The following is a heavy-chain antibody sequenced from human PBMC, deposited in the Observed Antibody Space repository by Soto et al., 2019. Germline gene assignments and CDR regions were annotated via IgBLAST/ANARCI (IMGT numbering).Heavy chain of an antibody. Sequence: GSLRLSCAASGFTFSSYGMHWVRQAPGKGLEWVAVISYDGSNKYYADSVKGRFTISRDNSKNTLYLQMNSLRAEDTAVYYCAKDSGQLAHDYYYGMDVWGQGTTVTVSS. D-gene: IGHD6-6*01. CDR3: AKDSGQLAHDYYYGMDV. V-gene: IGHV3-30*18. CDR2: ISYDGSNK. CDR1: GFTFSSYG. J-gene: IGHJ6*02.